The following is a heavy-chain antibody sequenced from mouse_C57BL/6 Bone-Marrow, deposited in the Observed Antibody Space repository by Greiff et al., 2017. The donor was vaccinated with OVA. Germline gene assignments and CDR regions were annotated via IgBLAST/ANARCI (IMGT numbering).Heavy chain of an antibody. CDR3: ARGRGPSNYLGYYAMDY. J-gene: IGHJ4*01. CDR2: IDPSDSYT. CDR1: GYTFTSSW. Sequence: QVQLKQPGAELVMPGASVKLSCKASGYTFTSSWMHWVKQRPGQGLEWIGEIDPSDSYTNYNQKFKGKSTLTVDKSSSTAYMQLSSLTSEDSAVYYCARGRGPSNYLGYYAMDYWGQGTSVTVSS. D-gene: IGHD2-5*01. V-gene: IGHV1-69*01.